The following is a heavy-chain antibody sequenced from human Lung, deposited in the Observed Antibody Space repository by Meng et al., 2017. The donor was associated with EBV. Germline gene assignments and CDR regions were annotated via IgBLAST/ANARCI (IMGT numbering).Heavy chain of an antibody. V-gene: IGHV4-34*01. Sequence: QVHLRQWGAGLFKPSESLSLTFAVYGGSFSGYYWSWIRQPPGKGLEWIGEINHSGSTNYNPSLKSRVTISVDTSKNQFSLKLSSVTAADTAVYYCARGGWSSSWRNWGQGTLVTVSS. CDR2: INHSGST. J-gene: IGHJ4*02. CDR1: GGSFSGYY. D-gene: IGHD6-13*01. CDR3: ARGGWSSSWRN.